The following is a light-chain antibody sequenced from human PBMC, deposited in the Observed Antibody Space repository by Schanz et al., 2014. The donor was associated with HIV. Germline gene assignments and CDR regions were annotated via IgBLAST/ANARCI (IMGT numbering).Light chain of an antibody. V-gene: IGKV1-5*03. J-gene: IGKJ5*01. CDR1: QSISSW. CDR2: EAS. Sequence: DIQMTQSPSTLSASVGDRVTITCRASQSISSWLAWYQQKPGKAPKLLIYEASSLESGVPSRFSGSGSATEFTLTISSLQPDDLATYYCQQYNSYSPITFGQGTRLEIK. CDR3: QQYNSYSPIT.